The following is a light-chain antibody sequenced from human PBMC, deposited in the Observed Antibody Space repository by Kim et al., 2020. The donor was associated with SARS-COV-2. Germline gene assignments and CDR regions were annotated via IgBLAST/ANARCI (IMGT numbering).Light chain of an antibody. J-gene: IGLJ1*01. CDR2: YNT. CDR3: QVWDISSDHYV. Sequence: ATGRTASITCGGNDIGSKSVHWYQPRPGQAPVLVLYYNTDRPSGIPERFSGSNSGNTATLTINRVEAGDEADYYCQVWDISSDHYVFGTGTKVTVL. CDR1: DIGSKS. V-gene: IGLV3-21*04.